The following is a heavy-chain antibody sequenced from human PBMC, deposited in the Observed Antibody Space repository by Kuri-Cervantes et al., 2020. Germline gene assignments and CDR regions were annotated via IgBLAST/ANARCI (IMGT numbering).Heavy chain of an antibody. CDR3: ARTYYDSSGYYYLPGY. Sequence: GGSLRLSCAASGFTFSSYWMSWVRQAPGKGLEWVANIKQDGSEKYYVDSVKGRFTISRDNAKNSLYLQMNSLRAEDTAVYYCARTYYDSSGYYYLPGYWGQGTLVTVSS. J-gene: IGHJ4*02. CDR1: GFTFSSYW. CDR2: IKQDGSEK. V-gene: IGHV3-7*02. D-gene: IGHD3-22*01.